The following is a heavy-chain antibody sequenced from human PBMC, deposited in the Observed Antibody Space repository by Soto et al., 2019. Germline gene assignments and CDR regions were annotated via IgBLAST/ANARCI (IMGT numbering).Heavy chain of an antibody. J-gene: IGHJ6*02. CDR3: ARVGAAATNYYYGMEV. D-gene: IGHD2-15*01. CDR2: ISYDGSNK. Sequence: HPGGSLRLSCAASGFTFSSYAMHWVRQAPGKGLEWVAVISYDGSNKYYADSVKGRFTISRDNSKNTLYLQMNSLRAEDTAVYYCARVGAAATNYYYGMEVWGQGTTVTVSS. CDR1: GFTFSSYA. V-gene: IGHV3-30-3*01.